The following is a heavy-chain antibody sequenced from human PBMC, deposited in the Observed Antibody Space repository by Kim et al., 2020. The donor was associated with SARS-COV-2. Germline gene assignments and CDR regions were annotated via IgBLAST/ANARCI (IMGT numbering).Heavy chain of an antibody. CDR1: GGSISSGGYY. CDR3: ARAMGITIFGVVTVNWFDP. Sequence: SETLSLTCTVSGGSISSGGYYWSWIRQHPGKGLEWIGYIYYSGSTYYNPSLKSRVTISVDTSKNQFSLKLSSVTAADTAVYYCARAMGITIFGVVTVNWFDPWGQGTPVTVSS. D-gene: IGHD3-3*01. V-gene: IGHV4-31*03. J-gene: IGHJ5*02. CDR2: IYYSGST.